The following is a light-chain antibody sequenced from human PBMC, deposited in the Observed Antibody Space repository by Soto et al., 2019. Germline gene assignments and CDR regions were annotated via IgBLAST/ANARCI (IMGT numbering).Light chain of an antibody. Sequence: SYELTQPPSVSVAPGKTARLTCGGNNIGSKSVHWYQQKPGQAPVLVIYYDSDRPSGIPERFSGSNSGNTATLTISRVEAGDEADYYCQVWDSSSDHVVFGGGTQRTVL. CDR3: QVWDSSSDHVV. CDR1: NIGSKS. CDR2: YDS. J-gene: IGLJ2*01. V-gene: IGLV3-21*04.